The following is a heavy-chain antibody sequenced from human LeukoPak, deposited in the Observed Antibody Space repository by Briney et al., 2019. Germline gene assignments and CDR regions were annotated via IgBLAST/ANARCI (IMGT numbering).Heavy chain of an antibody. CDR1: GFTFSSYT. CDR3: AKHNDYGDYYFDY. V-gene: IGHV3-23*01. Sequence: GGSLRLSCAASGFTFSSYTMSWVRQAPGKGLEWVSAISGSGGSTYYADSVKGRFTISRDNSKNTLYLQMNSLRAEDTAVYYCAKHNDYGDYYFDYWGQGTLVTVSS. J-gene: IGHJ4*02. CDR2: ISGSGGST. D-gene: IGHD4-17*01.